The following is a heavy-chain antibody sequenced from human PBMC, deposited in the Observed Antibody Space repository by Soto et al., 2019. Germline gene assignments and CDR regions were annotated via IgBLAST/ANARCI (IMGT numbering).Heavy chain of an antibody. CDR3: AKVRLTEKGEFDY. CDR1: GFTFGNYG. Sequence: QVQLVESGGGVVQPRRSLRLSCAASGFTFGNYGMHWVRQAPGKGLEWVAFISYDGINTYYADSVKGRFTISRDSSKSTLSLQMNSLGPGDTAVYYCAKVRLTEKGEFDYWGQGTLVTVSS. D-gene: IGHD1-26*01. CDR2: ISYDGINT. J-gene: IGHJ4*02. V-gene: IGHV3-30*18.